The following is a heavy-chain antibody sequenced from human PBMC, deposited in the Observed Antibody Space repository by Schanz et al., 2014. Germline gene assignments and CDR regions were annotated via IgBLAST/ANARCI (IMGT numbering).Heavy chain of an antibody. CDR3: ARGGYSSGWYDRDIAHFDS. CDR1: RYTFNTYG. D-gene: IGHD6-19*01. J-gene: IGHJ4*02. Sequence: QGQLVQSGPEVKEPGASVKVSCEASRYTFNTYGLNWVRQAPGQGLEFMGWISTFRNEDTNSAQRFQGRLTMTTDTSTSTAYMELRSLRSDDTAVYYCARGGYSSGWYDRDIAHFDSWGPGALVTVSS. CDR2: ISTFRNEDT. V-gene: IGHV1-18*01.